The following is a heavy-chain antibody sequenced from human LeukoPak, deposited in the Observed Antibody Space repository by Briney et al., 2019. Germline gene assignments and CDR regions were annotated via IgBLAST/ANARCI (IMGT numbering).Heavy chain of an antibody. CDR1: GYTFTSYA. CDR3: AREDGDDYSSGWYDY. CDR2: INTNTGNP. V-gene: IGHV7-4-1*02. D-gene: IGHD6-19*01. J-gene: IGHJ4*02. Sequence: ASVKVACKASGYTFTSYAMNWVRQAPGQGLEWMGWINTNTGNPTYAQGFTGRFVFSLDTSVSTAYLQISSLKAEDTAVYYCAREDGDDYSSGWYDYWGRGTLVTVSS.